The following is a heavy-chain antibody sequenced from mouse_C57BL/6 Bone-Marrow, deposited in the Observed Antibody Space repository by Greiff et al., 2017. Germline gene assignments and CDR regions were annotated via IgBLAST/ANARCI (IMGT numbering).Heavy chain of an antibody. J-gene: IGHJ1*03. CDR2: IAPSDSYT. CDR3: ARVGRYFDV. CDR1: GYTFTSYW. D-gene: IGHD4-1*01. V-gene: IGHV1-69*01. Sequence: VQLQQPGAELVMPGASVKLSCKASGYTFTSYWMHWVKQRPGQGLEWIGEIAPSDSYTNYNQKFKGKSTLTVDKSSSTAYMQLSSLTSEDSAVYYCARVGRYFDVWGTGTTVTVSS.